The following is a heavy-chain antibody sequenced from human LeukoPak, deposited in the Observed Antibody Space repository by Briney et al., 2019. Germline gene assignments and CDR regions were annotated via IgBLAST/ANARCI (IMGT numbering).Heavy chain of an antibody. J-gene: IGHJ6*03. V-gene: IGHV4-34*01. D-gene: IGHD3-3*01. CDR2: INHSGST. CDR1: GGSFSGYY. Sequence: SETLSLTCAVYGGSFSGYYWSWIRQPPGKGLEWIGEINHSGSTNYNPSLKSRVTISVGTSKNQFSLKLSSVTAADTAVYYCARVTVGVRSGYYGYYYYMDVWGKGTTVTISS. CDR3: ARVTVGVRSGYYGYYYYMDV.